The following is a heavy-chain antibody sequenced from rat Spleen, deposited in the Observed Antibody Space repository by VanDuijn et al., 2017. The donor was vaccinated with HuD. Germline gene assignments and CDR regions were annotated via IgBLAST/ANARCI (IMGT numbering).Heavy chain of an antibody. CDR1: GFTFSDYY. J-gene: IGHJ2*01. D-gene: IGHD1-9*01. CDR2: ISSEGRRN. V-gene: IGHV5-29*01. Sequence: EVQLVESDGGLVQPGRSLKLSCAASGFTFSDYYMAWVRQAPTKGLEWVATISSEGRRNYYRDSVKGRFTISRGNAKSALCLQMDILRAEYTATYYCARHGYNSYFYYGGQGVMVTVSS. CDR3: ARHGYNSYFYY.